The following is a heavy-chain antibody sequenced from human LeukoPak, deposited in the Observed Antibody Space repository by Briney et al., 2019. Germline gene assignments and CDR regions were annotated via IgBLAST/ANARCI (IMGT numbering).Heavy chain of an antibody. D-gene: IGHD5-12*01. V-gene: IGHV3-30*18. CDR1: GFTFSSYG. Sequence: PGGSLRLSCAASGFTFSSYGMHWVRQAPGKGLEWVAVISYDGSNKYYADSVKGRFTISRDNSKNTLYLQVNSPRAEDTAVYYCAKDGGGYDYFDYWGQGTLVTVSS. J-gene: IGHJ4*02. CDR3: AKDGGGYDYFDY. CDR2: ISYDGSNK.